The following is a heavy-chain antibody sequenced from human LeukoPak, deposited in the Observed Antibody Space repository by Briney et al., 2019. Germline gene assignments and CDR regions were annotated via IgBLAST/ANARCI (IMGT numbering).Heavy chain of an antibody. J-gene: IGHJ3*02. V-gene: IGHV1-46*01. CDR3: ARDLEIVVVPAAMPEGAFDI. CDR2: INPSGSST. Sequence: GASVKVSCKASGYTFTSHYMHWVRQAPGQGLEWMGLINPSGSSTLYAQKFQGRVTMTRDMSTTTDYMELSSLRSDDTAVYYCARDLEIVVVPAAMPEGAFDIWGQGTMVTVSS. D-gene: IGHD2-2*03. CDR1: GYTFTSHY.